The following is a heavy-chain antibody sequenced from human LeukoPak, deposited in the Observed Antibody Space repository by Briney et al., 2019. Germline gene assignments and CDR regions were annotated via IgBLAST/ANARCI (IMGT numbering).Heavy chain of an antibody. Sequence: ASVKVSCKASGYTFTGYYMHWVRPAPGQGLEWMGWINPNSGGTNYAQKFQGRVTMTRDTSISTAYMELSRLRSDDTAVYYCARVLGYGSGSSGDYWGQGTLVTVSS. J-gene: IGHJ4*02. CDR1: GYTFTGYY. CDR2: INPNSGGT. V-gene: IGHV1-2*02. D-gene: IGHD3-10*01. CDR3: ARVLGYGSGSSGDY.